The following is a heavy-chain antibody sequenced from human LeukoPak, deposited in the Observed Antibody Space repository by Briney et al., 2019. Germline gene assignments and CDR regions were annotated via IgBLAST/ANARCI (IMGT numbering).Heavy chain of an antibody. CDR2: INPNSGGT. Sequence: ASVKVSCKASGYTFTGYYMHWVRQAPGQGLEWMGWINPNSGGTNYAQKFQGRVTMTRDTSISTAYMELSRLRSDDTAVYYCARGTYSSSWLKPFDPWGQGTLVTVSS. CDR3: ARGTYSSSWLKPFDP. D-gene: IGHD6-13*01. J-gene: IGHJ5*02. V-gene: IGHV1-2*02. CDR1: GYTFTGYY.